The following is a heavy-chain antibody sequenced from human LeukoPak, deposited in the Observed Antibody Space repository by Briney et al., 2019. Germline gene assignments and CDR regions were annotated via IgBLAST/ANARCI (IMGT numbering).Heavy chain of an antibody. CDR2: IYYSGST. J-gene: IGHJ4*02. CDR3: ASSGSVDTAMVGY. CDR1: GFTFSSYSMN. Sequence: GSLRLSCAASGFTFSSYSMNWVRQRPGKGLEWIGSIYYSGSTYYNPSLKSRVTISVDTSKNQFSLKLSSVTAADTAVYYCASSGSVDTAMVGYWGQGTLVTVSS. D-gene: IGHD5-18*01. V-gene: IGHV4-39*01.